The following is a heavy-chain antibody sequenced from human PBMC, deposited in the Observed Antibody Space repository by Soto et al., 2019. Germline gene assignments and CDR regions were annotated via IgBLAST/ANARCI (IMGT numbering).Heavy chain of an antibody. Sequence: EQLQESGPGLVKPSQTLSLTCTVSGVSVTSGDYYWSWIRQPPGKGLEWIGYTYYSGSTHYNASLKSRVTISIDTSKNQFSLKLSSVTAADTAVYYCARDISKDYDNYVSAGFDIWGQGTMVTVSS. CDR2: TYYSGST. V-gene: IGHV4-30-4*01. CDR3: ARDISKDYDNYVSAGFDI. D-gene: IGHD4-17*01. CDR1: GVSVTSGDYY. J-gene: IGHJ3*02.